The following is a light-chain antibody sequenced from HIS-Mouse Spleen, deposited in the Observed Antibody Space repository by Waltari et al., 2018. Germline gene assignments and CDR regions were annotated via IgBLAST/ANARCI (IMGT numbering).Light chain of an antibody. V-gene: IGLV2-23*01. CDR1: SRDVGSYNL. CDR2: EGS. J-gene: IGLJ2*01. Sequence: QSALTQPASVSGSPGQSITISCTGTSRDVGSYNLVPWYQQHPGKAPKLRIYEGSKRPSGVSNRFSGSKSGNTASLTISGLQAEDEADYYCCSYAGSSTLVFGGGTKLTVL. CDR3: CSYAGSSTLV.